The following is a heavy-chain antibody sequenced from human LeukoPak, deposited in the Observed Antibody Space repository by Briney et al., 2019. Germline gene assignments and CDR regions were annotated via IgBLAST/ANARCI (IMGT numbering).Heavy chain of an antibody. J-gene: IGHJ6*02. V-gene: IGHV4-61*01. CDR2: IYYSGST. Sequence: SETLSLTCTVSGGSISSSSYYWSWIRQPPGKGLEWIGFIYYSGSTDQNPSLRSRATISLDTSKNQFSLRLSSVTAADTAVYYCARDGARLTGTYGMDVWGHGTTVTVSS. CDR3: ARDGARLTGTYGMDV. CDR1: GGSISSSSYY. D-gene: IGHD4-17*01.